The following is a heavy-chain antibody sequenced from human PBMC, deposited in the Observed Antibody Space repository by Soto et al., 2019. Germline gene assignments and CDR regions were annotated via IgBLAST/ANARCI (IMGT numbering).Heavy chain of an antibody. CDR3: ASHYYTGNYYGMDV. J-gene: IGHJ6*02. V-gene: IGHV4-39*01. CDR1: GDSFSSCTYY. Sequence: QLQLQESGPGLVKPAETLSLTCSVSGDSFSSCTYYWAWLRHPPGMGLEWIGSFDNGEYTYYNPSLRSRVTICVDSSGATAKNQCALKVMSVSAEDSGGEYCASHYYTGNYYGMDVWGRGTTVTVSS. D-gene: IGHD3-3*01. CDR2: FDNGEYT.